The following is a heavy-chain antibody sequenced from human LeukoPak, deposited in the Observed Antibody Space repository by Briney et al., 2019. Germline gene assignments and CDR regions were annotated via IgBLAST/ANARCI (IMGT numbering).Heavy chain of an antibody. V-gene: IGHV1-69*13. CDR2: IIPIFGTA. J-gene: IGHJ5*01. Sequence: SVKVSCKASGGTFSSYAISWVRQAPGQGLEWMGGIIPIFGTANYAQKFQGRVTITADESTSTAYMELSSLRSEDTAVYYCARSTTYYYDSSGPKRFSWFDPWGQGTLITVSS. D-gene: IGHD3-22*01. CDR1: GGTFSSYA. CDR3: ARSTTYYYDSSGPKRFSWFDP.